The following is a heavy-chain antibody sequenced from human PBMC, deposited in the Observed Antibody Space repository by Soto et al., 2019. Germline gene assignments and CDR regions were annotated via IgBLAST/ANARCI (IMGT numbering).Heavy chain of an antibody. D-gene: IGHD3-16*02. CDR1: GFTFSSYW. V-gene: IGHV3-7*01. CDR3: ARVYYDYIWGSYPLNY. Sequence: GGSLRLSCAASGFTFSSYWMTWVRQAPGKGLEWVANIKQDESEKYYLDSVKGRFTTSRDNAKNSLYLQMNSLRAEDTAVYYCARVYYDYIWGSYPLNYWGQGTLVTVSS. J-gene: IGHJ4*02. CDR2: IKQDESEK.